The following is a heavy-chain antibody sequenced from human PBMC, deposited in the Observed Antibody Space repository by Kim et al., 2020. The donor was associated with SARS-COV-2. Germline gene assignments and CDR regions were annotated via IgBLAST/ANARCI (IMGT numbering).Heavy chain of an antibody. Sequence: GGSLRLSCAASGFTFDDYAMHWVRQAPGKGLEWVSLISGDGGSTYYADSVKGRFTISRDNSKNSLYLQMNSLRTEDTALYYCAKDIAPILMVYAGDAFDIWGQGTMVTVSS. CDR2: ISGDGGST. D-gene: IGHD2-8*01. V-gene: IGHV3-43*02. J-gene: IGHJ3*02. CDR3: AKDIAPILMVYAGDAFDI. CDR1: GFTFDDYA.